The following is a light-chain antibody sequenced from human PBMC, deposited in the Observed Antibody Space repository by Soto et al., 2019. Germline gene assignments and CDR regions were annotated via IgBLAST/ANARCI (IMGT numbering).Light chain of an antibody. CDR2: EVS. V-gene: IGLV2-14*01. CDR3: NSPTRSNTLNYV. CDR1: SSDVGGYNH. Sequence: QSALTQPASVSGSPGQPITISCTGTSSDVGGYNHVSWYQHHPGKAPKLMIYEVSNRPSGVSNRFSGSKSGNTASLTISGLQADDQADYYCNSPTRSNTLNYVFGTGTKVTVL. J-gene: IGLJ1*01.